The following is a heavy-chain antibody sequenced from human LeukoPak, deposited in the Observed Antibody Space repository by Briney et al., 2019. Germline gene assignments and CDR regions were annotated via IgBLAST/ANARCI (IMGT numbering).Heavy chain of an antibody. D-gene: IGHD5/OR15-5a*01. CDR1: GFNFVDYA. J-gene: IGHJ3*02. V-gene: IGHV3-43D*03. CDR3: AKGKGIYGYDAFDI. Sequence: GGSLRLSCAASGFNFVDYAMDWVRHAPGKGLEWVSLISWDGGSTYYADSVKGRFTISRDNSKNSLYLQMNSLRAEDTALYYCAKGKGIYGYDAFDIWGQGTMVTVSS. CDR2: ISWDGGST.